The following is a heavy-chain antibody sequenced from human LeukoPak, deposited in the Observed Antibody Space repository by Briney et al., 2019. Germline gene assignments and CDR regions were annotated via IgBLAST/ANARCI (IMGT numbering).Heavy chain of an antibody. CDR1: GVSIKGGGFF. CDR2: IYYSGST. J-gene: IGHJ3*02. Sequence: SETLSLTCSVSGVSIKGGGFFWNWVRQHPGKGLEWIGHIYYSGSTSYNPSVKSRVTISVDTSKNQFSLKLTSVTAADTAMYYCARDHGRSYNYGSDALDIWGQGTLVIVSA. V-gene: IGHV4-31*03. D-gene: IGHD5-18*01. CDR3: ARDHGRSYNYGSDALDI.